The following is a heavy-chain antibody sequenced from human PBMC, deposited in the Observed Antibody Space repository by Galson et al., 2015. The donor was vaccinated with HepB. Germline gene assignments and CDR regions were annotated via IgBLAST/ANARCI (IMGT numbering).Heavy chain of an antibody. CDR3: ARNYAGDDIWSGSYWYYYYYMDV. CDR1: GFTFGDYY. CDR2: ITSSGTTI. Sequence: SLRLSCAASGFTFGDYYMSWIRQAPGKGLEWVSYITSSGTTIYYADSVKGRFTLSRDNAKNSLYLEMNSLRVEDTAVYYCARNYAGDDIWSGSYWYYYYYMDVWGKGTTVTVSS. V-gene: IGHV3-11*01. J-gene: IGHJ6*03. D-gene: IGHD3-3*01.